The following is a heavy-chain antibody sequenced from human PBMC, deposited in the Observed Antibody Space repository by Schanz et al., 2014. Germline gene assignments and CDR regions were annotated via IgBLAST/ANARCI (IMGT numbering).Heavy chain of an antibody. CDR1: GFTFSDYY. Sequence: PGGSLRLSCAASGFTFSDYYMSWIRQAPGKGLEWVSYISSSGSYTNYADSVKGRFTISRDNAKNSLYLQMNSLRAEDTGVYYCARDHQWLARYYMDVWGKGTTVTVSS. D-gene: IGHD6-19*01. CDR2: ISSSGSYT. CDR3: ARDHQWLARYYMDV. V-gene: IGHV3-11*06. J-gene: IGHJ6*03.